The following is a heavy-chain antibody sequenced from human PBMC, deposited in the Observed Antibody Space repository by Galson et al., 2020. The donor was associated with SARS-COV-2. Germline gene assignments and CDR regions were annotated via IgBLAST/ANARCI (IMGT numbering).Heavy chain of an antibody. V-gene: IGHV3-73*01. J-gene: IGHJ3*02. Sequence: GGSLRLYCAASGFAFSASAVHWVRQASGKGLEWLGRIRNKANNYATTYGESVKGRFVISRDDSKNMAYLQMNSLKPEDTALYYCTSLEYTNIGTAFNIWGQGAMVTVSS. CDR2: IRNKANNYAT. D-gene: IGHD1-1*01. CDR3: TSLEYTNIGTAFNI. CDR1: GFAFSASA.